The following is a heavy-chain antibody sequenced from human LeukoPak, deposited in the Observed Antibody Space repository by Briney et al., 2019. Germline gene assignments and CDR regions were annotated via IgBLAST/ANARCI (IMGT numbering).Heavy chain of an antibody. J-gene: IGHJ4*02. D-gene: IGHD7-27*01. V-gene: IGHV1-18*01. Sequence: GASVKLSCNASGYTFTSYGISWVRQAPGQGLEWMGWISAYNGNTNYAQKPQGRLTMTTDNSTSNAYMGLRSLRSDDTAVYYCATGLGFSLFDYWGQGTLVTVSS. CDR2: ISAYNGNT. CDR1: GYTFTSYG. CDR3: ATGLGFSLFDY.